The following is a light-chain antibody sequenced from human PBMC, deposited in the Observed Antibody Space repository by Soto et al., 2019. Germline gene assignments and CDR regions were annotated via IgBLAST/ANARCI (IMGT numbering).Light chain of an antibody. CDR1: QGIGSW. CDR2: AAS. CDR3: QQANTFPPT. Sequence: DIQMTQSPSSVSASVGDRVTITCRASQGIGSWLAWYQQKPGKAPNLLIYAASTLQSGVPSRFSGSGSGTDFALTISSLQPEDFAIYYCQQANTFPPTFGGGTKVDIK. J-gene: IGKJ4*01. V-gene: IGKV1-12*01.